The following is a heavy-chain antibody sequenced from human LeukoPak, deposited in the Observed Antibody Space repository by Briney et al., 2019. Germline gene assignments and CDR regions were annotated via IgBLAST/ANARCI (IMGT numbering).Heavy chain of an antibody. V-gene: IGHV1-69*06. J-gene: IGHJ5*02. D-gene: IGHD3-10*01. Sequence: SVKVSCKASGGTFSSYAISWVRQAPGQGLEWMGRIIPIFGTANYAQKFQGRVTITADKSTSTAYMELSSLRSEDTAVYYCARTYGSGSYYNVDWFDPWGQGTPVTVSS. CDR2: IIPIFGTA. CDR3: ARTYGSGSYYNVDWFDP. CDR1: GGTFSSYA.